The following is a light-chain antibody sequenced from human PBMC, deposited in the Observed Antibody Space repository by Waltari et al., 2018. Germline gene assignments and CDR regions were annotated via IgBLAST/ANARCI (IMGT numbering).Light chain of an antibody. V-gene: IGKV2-28*01. CDR2: LTS. CDR3: MQTLKVPYT. J-gene: IGKJ2*01. CDR1: ETLLHSNGYLY. Sequence: DIVMTQSPLSLPVNPGEPASISCTSSETLLHSNGYLYLNWYLQRPGQSPQLLIYLTSNRSSGVPDRRSGSGSSTYFTLKISRVEADDLGIYYCMQTLKVPYTFGQGTNLEIK.